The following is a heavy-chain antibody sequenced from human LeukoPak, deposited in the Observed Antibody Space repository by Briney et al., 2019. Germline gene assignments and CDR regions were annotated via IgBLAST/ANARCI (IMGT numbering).Heavy chain of an antibody. D-gene: IGHD1-26*01. J-gene: IGHJ5*02. Sequence: GASVKVSCKASGYTFTLYGVTWVRQAPGQGLEWLGWIIPILGIANYAQKFQGRVTITADKSTSTAYMELSSLRSEDTAVYYCARDQSVGATGWFDPWGQGTLVTVSS. CDR2: IIPILGIA. CDR1: GYTFTLYG. V-gene: IGHV1-69*10. CDR3: ARDQSVGATGWFDP.